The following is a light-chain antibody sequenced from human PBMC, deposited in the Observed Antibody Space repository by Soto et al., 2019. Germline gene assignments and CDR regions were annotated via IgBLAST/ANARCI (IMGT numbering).Light chain of an antibody. CDR3: SSYTSNSTRV. CDR1: SSDVGIYNY. CDR2: EVS. J-gene: IGLJ3*02. Sequence: QSALTQPASVSGSPGQSITISCTGTSSDVGIYNYVSWYQQHPGKAPKLMIYEVSNRPSGVSNRFSGSKSGNTASLTISGLQAEDEANYYCSSYTSNSTRVFGGGAQLTVL. V-gene: IGLV2-14*01.